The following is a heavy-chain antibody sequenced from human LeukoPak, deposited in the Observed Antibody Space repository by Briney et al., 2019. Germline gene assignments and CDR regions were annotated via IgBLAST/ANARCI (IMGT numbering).Heavy chain of an antibody. CDR3: ARAMIVVVGTIDY. CDR2: ISGDSRYI. V-gene: IGHV3-21*01. CDR1: GFTFSSYS. J-gene: IGHJ4*02. Sequence: GGSLRLSCAASGFTFSSYSMNWVRQAPGKGLEWVSAISGDSRYIYYADSVRGRFTISRDNAENSLYLQMNSLRAEDTAVYYCARAMIVVVGTIDYWGQGTLVTVSS. D-gene: IGHD3-22*01.